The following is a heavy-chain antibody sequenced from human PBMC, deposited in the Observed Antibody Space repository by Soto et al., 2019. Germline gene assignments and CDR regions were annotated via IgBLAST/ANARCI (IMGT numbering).Heavy chain of an antibody. V-gene: IGHV1-46*03. CDR1: GYTFTSFY. CDR3: VRDDSSSPGRDSYFYYYMDV. D-gene: IGHD6-13*01. Sequence: ASVKVSCKASGYTFTSFYIHWVRQAPGQGLEWMGIINPSGGRTSYAQKFQGRVTMTRDTSTSIVYMELSSLRSEDTAVYYCVRDDSSSPGRDSYFYYYMDVWGKGTTVTVSS. CDR2: INPSGGRT. J-gene: IGHJ6*03.